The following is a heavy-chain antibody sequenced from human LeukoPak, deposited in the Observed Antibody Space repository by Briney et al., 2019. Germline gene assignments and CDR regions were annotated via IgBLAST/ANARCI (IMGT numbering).Heavy chain of an antibody. J-gene: IGHJ4*02. V-gene: IGHV3-53*04. CDR1: GFTVSSND. CDR3: LRQGVGSPPR. D-gene: IGHD1-26*01. CDR2: IYAGGSASA. Sequence: GGSLRLSCAASGFTVSSNDMSWVRQALGKGLEWVSLIYAGGSASAYYADSVKGRFTGSRHDSKNTLDLQMNSLKPDDTAVYYCLRQGVGSPPRWGQGTLVTVSS.